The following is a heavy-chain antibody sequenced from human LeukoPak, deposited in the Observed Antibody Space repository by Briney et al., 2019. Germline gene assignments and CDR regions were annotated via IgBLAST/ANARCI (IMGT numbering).Heavy chain of an antibody. CDR1: GYIFITYG. CDR3: VRLELAAAGSRWFDP. V-gene: IGHV1-18*01. D-gene: IGHD6-13*01. Sequence: AAVKVSCKASGYIFITYGISWVRQAPGQGLEWMGWISPYNGHTNYAQKLQGRVTMTTDTSTTTAYMELRSLRSDDTAVYYCVRLELAAAGSRWFDPWGQGTLVTVSS. J-gene: IGHJ5*02. CDR2: ISPYNGHT.